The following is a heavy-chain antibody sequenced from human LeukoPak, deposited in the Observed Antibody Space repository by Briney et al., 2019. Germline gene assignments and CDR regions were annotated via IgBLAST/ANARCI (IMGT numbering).Heavy chain of an antibody. J-gene: IGHJ4*02. V-gene: IGHV3-23*01. Sequence: GGSLRLSCAASGFTFSDYAMSWVRQAPGKGLEWVSTISGSGGSTYYADSVKGRFTISRDNSKNTLYLQMNSLRAEDTAVYYCATTVRVYCSGTSCHGDYWGQGTLVTVSS. D-gene: IGHD2-2*01. CDR2: ISGSGGST. CDR1: GFTFSDYA. CDR3: ATTVRVYCSGTSCHGDY.